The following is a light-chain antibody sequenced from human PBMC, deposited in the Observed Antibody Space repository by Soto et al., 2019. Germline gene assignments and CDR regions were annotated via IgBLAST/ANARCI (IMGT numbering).Light chain of an antibody. CDR3: ETWDSNIWV. Sequence: QSVLTQSSSASASLGSSVKFTCTLSSGHSSYIIEWHQQQPGKAPRYLMKLEGSGSYNKGSGVPDRFSGSSSGADRYLTISNLQFEDEADYYCETWDSNIWVFGGGTKVTVL. CDR2: LEGSGSY. V-gene: IGLV4-60*02. J-gene: IGLJ3*02. CDR1: SGHSSYI.